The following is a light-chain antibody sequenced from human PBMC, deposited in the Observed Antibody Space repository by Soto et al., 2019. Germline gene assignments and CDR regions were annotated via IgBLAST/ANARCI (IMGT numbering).Light chain of an antibody. CDR2: EVN. J-gene: IGLJ3*02. Sequence: HSALTKPASVTGLPGQSITFSCTRSSDDIGNFNLVSWYQQYPGKAPKLILYEVNKRPLGVSDRFSGSKSGNTASLTISGLQAEDEADYHCCSYAGSRWVFGGGTKVTVL. CDR3: CSYAGSRWV. V-gene: IGLV2-23*02. CDR1: SDDIGNFNL.